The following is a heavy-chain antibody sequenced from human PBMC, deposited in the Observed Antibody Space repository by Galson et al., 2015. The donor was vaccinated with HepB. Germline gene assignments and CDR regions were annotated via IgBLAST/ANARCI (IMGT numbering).Heavy chain of an antibody. CDR2: IEPSDPYT. V-gene: IGHV5-10-1*01. Sequence: SGAEVKKPGESLRISCKASGYSFTAYWIIWVRQKPWKGTVCMRMIEPSDPYTNYSPSFQGHVTLSVDKSIDTAYLQWSSLKASDTTMYYCARLGDSGFYGALDIWGQGTMVTVS. CDR3: ARLGDSGFYGALDI. CDR1: GYSFTAYW. D-gene: IGHD2-21*02. J-gene: IGHJ3*02.